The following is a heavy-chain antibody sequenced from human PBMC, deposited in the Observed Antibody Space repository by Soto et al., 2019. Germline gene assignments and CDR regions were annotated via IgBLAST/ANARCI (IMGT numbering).Heavy chain of an antibody. D-gene: IGHD6-19*01. Sequence: QVQLVESGGGVVQPGRSLRLSCASSGFTFSSYPIHWVRQAPGKGLEWVAVVSYDGSDKYYADSVKGRFTISRDNSKHTLSLQMDSLRPEDTAVYYCARDRIAVSGGLDYWGQGTLVAVSS. CDR3: ARDRIAVSGGLDY. CDR1: GFTFSSYP. J-gene: IGHJ4*02. V-gene: IGHV3-30-3*01. CDR2: VSYDGSDK.